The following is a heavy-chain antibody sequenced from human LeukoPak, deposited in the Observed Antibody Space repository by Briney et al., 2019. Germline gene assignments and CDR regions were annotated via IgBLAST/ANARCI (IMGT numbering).Heavy chain of an antibody. D-gene: IGHD2-2*03. CDR3: AGVAGLPGYCSSTSCFYSENWFDP. CDR2: IYYSGTT. Sequence: SETLSLTCTVSGGSINSYYGSWIRQPPGKGLEWIGFIYYSGTTGYNPSLKSRLTISVDTSKNQFSLKLSSVTAADTAVYYCAGVAGLPGYCSSTSCFYSENWFDPWGQGTLVTVSS. J-gene: IGHJ5*02. CDR1: GGSINSYY. V-gene: IGHV4-59*13.